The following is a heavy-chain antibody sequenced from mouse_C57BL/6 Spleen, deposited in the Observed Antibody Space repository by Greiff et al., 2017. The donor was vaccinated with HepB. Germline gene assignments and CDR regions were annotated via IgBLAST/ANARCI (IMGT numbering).Heavy chain of an antibody. CDR3: SGGYYGSSRYFDV. V-gene: IGHV14-1*01. D-gene: IGHD1-1*01. J-gene: IGHJ1*03. Sequence: EVHLVESGAELVRPGASVKLSCTASGFNIKDYYMHWVKQRPEQGLEWIGRIDPEDGDTEYAPKFQGKATMTADTSSNTAYLQLSSLTSEDTAVYYCSGGYYGSSRYFDVWGTGTTVTVSS. CDR1: GFNIKDYY. CDR2: IDPEDGDT.